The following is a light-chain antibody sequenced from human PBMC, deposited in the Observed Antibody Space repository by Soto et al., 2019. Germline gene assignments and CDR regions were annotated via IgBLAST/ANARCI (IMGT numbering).Light chain of an antibody. Sequence: DIQLTQSPSFLSASVGDRVTITCRASQGISSYLAWYQQKPGKAPKLLIYAASTLQSGVPSRFSGSGSGTEFTLAISRLQPEDFATYYCQPLNSYPITFGQGKRLEIK. V-gene: IGKV1-9*01. CDR3: QPLNSYPIT. CDR2: AAS. CDR1: QGISSY. J-gene: IGKJ5*01.